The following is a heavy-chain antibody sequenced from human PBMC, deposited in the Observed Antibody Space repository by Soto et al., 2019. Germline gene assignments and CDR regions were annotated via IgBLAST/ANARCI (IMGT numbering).Heavy chain of an antibody. J-gene: IGHJ3*02. CDR2: IYYSVST. D-gene: IGHD3-3*01. Sequence: SETLSLTCTVSGGSISSGGYYWSWIRQHPGKGLEWIGYIYYSVSTYSNPSLKSRVTISLDTSKNQFFLRLSSVTAADTAMYYCAIWSGDHHDAFDIWGQGILVT. CDR3: AIWSGDHHDAFDI. CDR1: GGSISSGGYY. V-gene: IGHV4-31*03.